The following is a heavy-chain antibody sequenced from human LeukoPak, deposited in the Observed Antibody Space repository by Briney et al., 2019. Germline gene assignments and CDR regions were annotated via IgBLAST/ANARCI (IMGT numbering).Heavy chain of an antibody. CDR2: FDPEDGET. Sequence: ASVKVSCKVSGYTLTELSMHWVRQAPGKGLEWMGGFDPEDGETIYAQKLQGRVTMTTDTSTSTAYMELRSLRSDDTAVYYCARAPEWELHFFDYWGQGTLVTVSS. CDR1: GYTLTELS. CDR3: ARAPEWELHFFDY. V-gene: IGHV1-24*01. D-gene: IGHD1-26*01. J-gene: IGHJ4*02.